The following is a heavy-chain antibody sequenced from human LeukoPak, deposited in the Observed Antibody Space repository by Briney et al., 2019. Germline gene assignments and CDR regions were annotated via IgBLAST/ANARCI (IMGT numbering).Heavy chain of an antibody. CDR3: ARDAESSSWPYNWFDP. CDR2: IIPIFGTA. D-gene: IGHD6-13*01. J-gene: IGHJ5*02. V-gene: IGHV1-69*05. Sequence: GASVKVSCKASGGTFSSYAISWVRQAPGQGLEWMGRIIPIFGTANYAQKFQGRVTITTDESTSTAYMELSSLRSEDTAVYYCARDAESSSWPYNWFDPWGQGTLVTVSS. CDR1: GGTFSSYA.